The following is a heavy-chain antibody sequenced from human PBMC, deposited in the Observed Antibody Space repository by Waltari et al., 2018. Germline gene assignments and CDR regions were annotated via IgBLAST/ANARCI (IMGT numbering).Heavy chain of an antibody. CDR2: ISHDGNKK. CDR1: GFTFSNCN. V-gene: IGHV3-30*18. D-gene: IGHD5-12*01. Sequence: QLVESGGGVVQPGRSLRLSCVASGFTFSNCNMHWARQAPGKGLEWVASISHDGNKKDYEDSVKSRFTVSRDNSQNTLYLQINNLRADDTAVYYCVKYSGFDYFFDFWGQGTPVTVSS. CDR3: VKYSGFDYFFDF. J-gene: IGHJ4*02.